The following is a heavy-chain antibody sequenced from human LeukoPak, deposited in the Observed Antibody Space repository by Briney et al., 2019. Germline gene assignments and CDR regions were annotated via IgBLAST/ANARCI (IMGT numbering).Heavy chain of an antibody. J-gene: IGHJ6*03. V-gene: IGHV4-61*01. CDR3: ARSIAARRGYYYYYMDV. Sequence: SETLSLTCTVSGGSISSSSYYWSWIRQPPGKGLEWIGYIYDSGSTNYNPSLKTRVTISVDTSKKQFSLRLSSVTAADTAVYYCARSIAARRGYYYYYMDVWGKGTTVTVSS. CDR2: IYDSGST. D-gene: IGHD6-6*01. CDR1: GGSISSSSYY.